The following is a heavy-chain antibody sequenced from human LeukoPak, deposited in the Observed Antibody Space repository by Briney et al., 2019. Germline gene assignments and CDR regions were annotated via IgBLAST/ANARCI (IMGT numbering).Heavy chain of an antibody. Sequence: SVTLSRKVSGGTFSVCTIVCVPQAPGQGLEWVGRIVPILGTANHAQNFQGRVTITADRSTTTAYMELSSLRSEDTAVDYCARVPRGRSWFYYFDYWGQGTLVTVSS. V-gene: IGHV1-69*08. CDR3: ARVPRGRSWFYYFDY. CDR1: GGTFSVCT. D-gene: IGHD3-10*01. J-gene: IGHJ4*02. CDR2: IVPILGTA.